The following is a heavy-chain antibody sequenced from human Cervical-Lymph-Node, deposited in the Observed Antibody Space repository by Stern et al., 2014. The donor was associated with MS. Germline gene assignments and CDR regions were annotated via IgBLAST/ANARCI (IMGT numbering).Heavy chain of an antibody. CDR3: ARDPSYCGGDCYANWFDP. CDR2: INSDGSST. V-gene: IGHV3-74*01. J-gene: IGHJ5*02. Sequence: DVQLVESGGGLVQPGGSLRLSCAASGFTFSSYWLHRVRQAPGKGLVWVSRINSDGSSTSYADSVKGRFTISRDNAKNTLYLQMNSLRAEDTAVYYCARDPSYCGGDCYANWFDPWGQGTLVTVSS. D-gene: IGHD2-21*02. CDR1: GFTFSSYW.